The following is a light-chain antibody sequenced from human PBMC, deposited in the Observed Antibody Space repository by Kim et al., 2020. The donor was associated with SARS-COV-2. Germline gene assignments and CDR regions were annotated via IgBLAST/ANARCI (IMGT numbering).Light chain of an antibody. Sequence: EIVLTQSPGTLSLSPGDRATLSCRASETFNSGFLAWYQQKPGQAPRLLIYSATSRATGIPDRFSGSGSGTEFTLTISRLEPEEFAVYHCQQYGPSPTFGQGTKVDIK. CDR3: QQYGPSPT. CDR2: SAT. J-gene: IGKJ1*01. V-gene: IGKV3-20*01. CDR1: ETFNSGF.